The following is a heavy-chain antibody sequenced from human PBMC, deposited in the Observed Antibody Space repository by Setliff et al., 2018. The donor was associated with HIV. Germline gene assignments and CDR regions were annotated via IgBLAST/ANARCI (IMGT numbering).Heavy chain of an antibody. V-gene: IGHV1-8*02. D-gene: IGHD2-15*01. CDR2: MNPKSGNA. J-gene: IGHJ6*03. CDR1: GYTFTNSD. CDR3: ARDGRYCSGGSCFTNRASYYYYYMDV. Sequence: ASVKVSCKASGYTFTNSDINWVRQATGQGLEWMGWMNPKSGNAGYAQRFQGRVTMTRDTSGSTAYMELSSLRSEDTAVYYCARDGRYCSGGSCFTNRASYYYYYMDVWGKGTTVTSP.